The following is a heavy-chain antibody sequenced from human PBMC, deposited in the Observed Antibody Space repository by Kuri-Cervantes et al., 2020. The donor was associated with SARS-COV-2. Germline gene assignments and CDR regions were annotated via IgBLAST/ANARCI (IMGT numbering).Heavy chain of an antibody. CDR1: GDSVSSYSAA. D-gene: IGHD2-2*01. CDR3: VRDIVVVPAASPLYYYYMDV. J-gene: IGHJ6*03. CDR2: TYYRSKWYN. V-gene: IGHV6-1*01. Sequence: SETLSLTCAISGDSVSSYSAAWNWIRQSPSRGLEWLGRTYYRSKWYNDYAVSVKSRITINPDTSKNQFSLQLNSVTPEDTAVYYCVRDIVVVPAASPLYYYYMDVWGKGTTVTVSS.